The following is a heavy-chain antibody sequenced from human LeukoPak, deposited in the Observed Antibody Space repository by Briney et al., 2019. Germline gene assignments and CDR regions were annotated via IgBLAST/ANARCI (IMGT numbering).Heavy chain of an antibody. CDR1: GYTFSGYY. Sequence: ASVKVSCKASGYTFSGYYIHWVRQAPGQGLEWMGWINPNSGGTNYAQKFQGRVTMTRDTSISTAYMELSRLRSDDTAVYYCASPGGAVAGNFDYWGQGTLVTVSS. CDR2: INPNSGGT. D-gene: IGHD6-19*01. V-gene: IGHV1-2*02. CDR3: ASPGGAVAGNFDY. J-gene: IGHJ4*02.